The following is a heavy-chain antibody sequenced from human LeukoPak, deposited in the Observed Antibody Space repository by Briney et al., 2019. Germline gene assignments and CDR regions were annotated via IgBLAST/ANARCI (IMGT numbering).Heavy chain of an antibody. CDR2: INPSGGST. Sequence: ASVKVSCKASGYTFTSYYMHWVRQAPGQGLEWMGIINPSGGSTSYAQKFQGRVTMTRDTSTSKVYMELSSLRSEDTAVYYCARDFYYDSSGYPELRGDPWGQGTLVTVSS. V-gene: IGHV1-46*01. CDR1: GYTFTSYY. D-gene: IGHD3-22*01. CDR3: ARDFYYDSSGYPELRGDP. J-gene: IGHJ5*02.